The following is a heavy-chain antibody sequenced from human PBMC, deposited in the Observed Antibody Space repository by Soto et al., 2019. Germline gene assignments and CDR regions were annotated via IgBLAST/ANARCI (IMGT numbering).Heavy chain of an antibody. D-gene: IGHD5-18*01. CDR1: GGSISSCY. J-gene: IGHJ6*02. V-gene: IGHV4-59*01. Sequence: LSLTCTVSGGSISSCYWSWIRQPPGKGLEWIGYIYYSGSTNYNPSLKSRVTISVDTSKNQFSLKLSSVTAADTAVYYCAGDTAMGYYYYYGMDVWGQGTTVTVSS. CDR2: IYYSGST. CDR3: AGDTAMGYYYYYGMDV.